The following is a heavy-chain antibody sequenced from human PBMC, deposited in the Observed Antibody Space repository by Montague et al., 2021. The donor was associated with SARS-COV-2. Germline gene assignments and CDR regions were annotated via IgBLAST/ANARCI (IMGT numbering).Heavy chain of an antibody. J-gene: IGHJ2*01. V-gene: IGHV4-59*12. CDR2: IYYSGST. CDR3: ARDGYNAHQNYWYFDL. CDR1: GGSTNYYY. Sequence: SETLSLTCIVSGGSTNYYYWSWIRQSPGKGLEWIGYIYYSGSTNYSPSLKSRVTISVDTSKNQFSLKLSSVTAADTAVYYCARDGYNAHQNYWYFDLWGRGTLVTVSS. D-gene: IGHD5-24*01.